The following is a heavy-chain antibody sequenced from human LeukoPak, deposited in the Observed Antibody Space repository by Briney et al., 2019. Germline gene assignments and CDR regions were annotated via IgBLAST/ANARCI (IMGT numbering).Heavy chain of an antibody. J-gene: IGHJ4*02. CDR3: AKEPHYDILTGSGGVDY. D-gene: IGHD3-9*01. V-gene: IGHV3-30*18. CDR1: GFNFSSYG. CDR2: ISYDGSNK. Sequence: GSLRLSFAASGFNFSSYGMHWVRQAPGKGLEGGAVISYDGSNKYYADSVKGRFTISRDNSKNTLYLQMNSLRAEDTAVYYCAKEPHYDILTGSGGVDYWGQGTLVTVSS.